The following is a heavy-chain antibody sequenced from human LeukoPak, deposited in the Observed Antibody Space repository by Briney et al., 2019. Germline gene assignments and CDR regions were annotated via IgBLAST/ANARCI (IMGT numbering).Heavy chain of an antibody. CDR3: ARHDWDFDY. Sequence: SVTLSLTCTVSGGSISSSSYYWGWIRQPPGKGLEWIGSIYYSGSTYYNPSLKSRVTISVDTSKNQFSLKLSSVTAADTAVYYCARHDWDFDYWGQGTQVTVSS. V-gene: IGHV4-39*01. J-gene: IGHJ4*02. CDR2: IYYSGST. CDR1: GGSISSSSYY. D-gene: IGHD2-21*01.